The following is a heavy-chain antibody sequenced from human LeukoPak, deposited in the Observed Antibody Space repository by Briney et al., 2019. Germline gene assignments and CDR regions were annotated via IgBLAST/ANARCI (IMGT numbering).Heavy chain of an antibody. D-gene: IGHD5-18*01. CDR2: LLDDGVT. Sequence: SETLSLTCAVSGASVSGNYWSWIRQSPERGLEWIGHLLDDGVTDYNPSLKSRVTILSDTSKNQFSLRLTTVTAADTAIYYCAKFSRWIPFKFWGQGTLVTVSS. CDR1: GASVSGNY. V-gene: IGHV4-59*02. J-gene: IGHJ1*01. CDR3: AKFSRWIPFKF.